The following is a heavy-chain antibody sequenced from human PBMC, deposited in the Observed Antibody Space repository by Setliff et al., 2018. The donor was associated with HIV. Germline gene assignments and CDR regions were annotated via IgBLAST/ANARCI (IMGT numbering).Heavy chain of an antibody. V-gene: IGHV4-39*07. J-gene: IGHJ4*02. D-gene: IGHD4-17*01. CDR2: VYHSGIT. CDR3: ARRIYGNNPYFDY. CDR1: GGSIRNGLYY. Sequence: PSETLSLTCTVSGGSIRNGLYYWHWIRQPPGKGLEWIGSVYHSGITYYNPSLKSRVTISVDTSQNQFSLKLSSVTAADTAIYYCARRIYGNNPYFDYWSQGTLVTVSS.